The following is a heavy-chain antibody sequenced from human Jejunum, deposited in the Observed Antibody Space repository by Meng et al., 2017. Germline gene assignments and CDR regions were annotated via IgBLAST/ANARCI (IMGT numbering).Heavy chain of an antibody. CDR3: AKDRGWIVGATNSGVFDI. Sequence: GGSLRLSCVTSGFTFESYAMSWVRQAPGKGLEWVSAMSGAGGRTSYADSVKGRFTISRDSSKNTLYLQMDNLRGDDTALYYCAKDRGWIVGATNSGVFDIWGQGTMVTVSS. D-gene: IGHD1-26*01. CDR1: GFTFESYA. CDR2: MSGAGGRT. V-gene: IGHV3-23*01. J-gene: IGHJ3*02.